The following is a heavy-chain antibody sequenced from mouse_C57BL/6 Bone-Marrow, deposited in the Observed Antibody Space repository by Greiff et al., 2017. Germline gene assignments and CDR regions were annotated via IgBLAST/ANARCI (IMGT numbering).Heavy chain of an antibody. D-gene: IGHD3-2*02. CDR2: IDPENGDT. V-gene: IGHV14-4*01. J-gene: IGHJ2*01. CDR1: GFNIKDDY. CDR3: TAAQAYYFDY. Sequence: VQLQQSGAELVRPGASVKLSCTASGFNIKDDYMHWVKQRPEQGLEWIGWIDPENGDTEYASKFQGKATIPADTSSNTAYLQLSSLTSEDTAFYYCTAAQAYYFDYWGQGTTLTVSS.